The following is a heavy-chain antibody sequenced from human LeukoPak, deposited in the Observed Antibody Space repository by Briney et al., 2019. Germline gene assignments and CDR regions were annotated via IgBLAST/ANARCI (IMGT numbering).Heavy chain of an antibody. CDR1: GGSISSYY. D-gene: IGHD4/OR15-4a*01. CDR2: IYSSGST. V-gene: IGHV4-59*01. CDR3: ARDSVLYFDAFDI. J-gene: IGHJ3*02. Sequence: PSETPSLTCTVSGGSISSYYWSWIRRPPGKGLEWIGYIYSSGSTNYNPSLESRVTISVDTSKSQFSLKLTSVTAADTAVYYCARDSVLYFDAFDIWGQGTMVSVSS.